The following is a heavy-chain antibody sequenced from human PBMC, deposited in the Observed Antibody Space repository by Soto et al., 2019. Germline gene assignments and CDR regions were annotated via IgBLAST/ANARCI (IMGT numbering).Heavy chain of an antibody. V-gene: IGHV2-26*04. J-gene: IGHJ5*02. D-gene: IGHD6-13*01. Sequence: QVTVKESGPVLVKPTETLTLTCTVSGFSLSNAGLGVSWIRQPPGKALEWLAHIFSNDEKSYSTSLKSRLTIPQNTSKRQVVLTMPNMDPVDTATYYCASTYSTSWYWFDPWGQGTLVTVSS. CDR1: GFSLSNAGLG. CDR2: IFSNDEK. CDR3: ASTYSTSWYWFDP.